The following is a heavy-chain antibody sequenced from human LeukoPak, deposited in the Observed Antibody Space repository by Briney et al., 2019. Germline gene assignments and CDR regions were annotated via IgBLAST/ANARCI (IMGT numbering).Heavy chain of an antibody. CDR1: GYSFTSYW. CDR3: ARRAGTTLDS. Sequence: GESLQISCQGSGYSFTSYWIAWVRPMPGKGLEWMGIIYPGDSDTRYSPSFQGQVTISADKSISTAYLQWSSLKASDTAMYYCARRAGTTLDSWGQGTLVTVSS. V-gene: IGHV5-51*01. CDR2: IYPGDSDT. D-gene: IGHD1-1*01. J-gene: IGHJ4*02.